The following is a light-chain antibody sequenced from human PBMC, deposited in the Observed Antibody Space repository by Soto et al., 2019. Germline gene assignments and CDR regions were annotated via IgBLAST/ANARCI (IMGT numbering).Light chain of an antibody. Sequence: DIVMTQSPLSLPVTPGEPASISCRSSQSLLHSNGYNDLDWYLQKPGQSPQLLIYLGSNRASGVPDRFSVSGSGTDFTLKISRVEAEDVGIYYCMQALQTPLTFGGGTKVEIK. J-gene: IGKJ4*01. CDR1: QSLLHSNGYND. CDR2: LGS. CDR3: MQALQTPLT. V-gene: IGKV2-28*01.